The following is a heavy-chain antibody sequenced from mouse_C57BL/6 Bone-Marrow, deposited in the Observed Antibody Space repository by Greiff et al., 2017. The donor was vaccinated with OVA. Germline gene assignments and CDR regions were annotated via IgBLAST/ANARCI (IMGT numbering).Heavy chain of an antibody. CDR2: IDSSDGYT. Sequence: QVHVKQPGAELVMPGASVKLSCKASGYTFTSYWMHWVKQRPGRGLEWFGEIDSSDGYTNYNQKFKSKSTLTVDKSSSAAYIQLSSLRTEDSGVYYGARDGYYYFDYWGQGTTVTGSS. D-gene: IGHD2-3*01. CDR1: GYTFTSYW. J-gene: IGHJ2*01. CDR3: ARDGYYYFDY. V-gene: IGHV1-69*01.